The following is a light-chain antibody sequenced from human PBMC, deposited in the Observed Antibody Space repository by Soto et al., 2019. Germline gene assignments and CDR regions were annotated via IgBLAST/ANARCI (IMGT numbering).Light chain of an antibody. J-gene: IGKJ4*01. CDR2: GAS. Sequence: EVVMTQSPATLSVSPGERVTFSSRASQSVPTNLAWYQHKPGQSPRLLISGASTGASGIPPRFSGSGSGTEFTLTIDRLQSADFAVYYCQQYDRWPVTFGGGTKVDIK. CDR3: QQYDRWPVT. V-gene: IGKV3-15*01. CDR1: QSVPTN.